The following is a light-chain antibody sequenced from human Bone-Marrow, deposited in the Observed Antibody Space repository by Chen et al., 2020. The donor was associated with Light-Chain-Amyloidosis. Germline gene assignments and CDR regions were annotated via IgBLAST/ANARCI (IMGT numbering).Light chain of an antibody. V-gene: IGLV3-25*03. CDR2: RDT. CDR3: QSADSSGTYEVI. CDR1: DLPTKY. Sequence: SYELTQPPSVSVSPGQTARITCSGDDLPTKYAYWYQQKPGQAPVLVIHRDTERPSGISERFSGSSSGTPGALTISGVQAEAEAGYHCQSADSSGTYEVIFGGGTKLTVL. J-gene: IGLJ2*01.